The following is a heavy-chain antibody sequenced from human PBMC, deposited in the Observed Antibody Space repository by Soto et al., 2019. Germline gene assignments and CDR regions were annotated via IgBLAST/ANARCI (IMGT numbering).Heavy chain of an antibody. V-gene: IGHV4-59*01. Sequence: PSETLSLTCTVSGGSISNFYWSWIRQPPGKGLEWIGYIYYSGTTSYNPSLNSRVTISVDTSKNQFSLKLNSVTAADTALYYCARESYYGSGATVVGYWGQGTLVTVSS. CDR1: GGSISNFY. J-gene: IGHJ4*02. CDR2: IYYSGTT. CDR3: ARESYYGSGATVVGY. D-gene: IGHD3-10*01.